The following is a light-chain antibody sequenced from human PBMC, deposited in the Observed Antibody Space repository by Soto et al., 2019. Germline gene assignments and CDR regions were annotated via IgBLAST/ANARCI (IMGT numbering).Light chain of an antibody. V-gene: IGLV1-47*01. CDR3: AAWDDSLSGLVV. Sequence: QSVLTQPPSASGTPGQRVTISCSGSGSNIGSNYVYWYQQLPGTAPKLLIYRNNQRPSGVPDRFSGSKSGTSASLAISGLRSEDEADYYCAAWDDSLSGLVVFGGGTKVTVL. CDR1: GSNIGSNY. CDR2: RNN. J-gene: IGLJ2*01.